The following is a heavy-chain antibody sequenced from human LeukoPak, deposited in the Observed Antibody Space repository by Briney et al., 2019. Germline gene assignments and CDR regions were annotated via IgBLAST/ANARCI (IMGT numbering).Heavy chain of an antibody. D-gene: IGHD2-21*02. V-gene: IGHV1-46*01. CDR2: INPSGGST. Sequence: ASVKVSCKAPGYTFTSYYMHWVRQAPGQGLEWMGIINPSGGSTSYAQKFQGRVTMTRNTSISTAYMELSSLRSEDTAVYYCARGLVVVTALYGMDVWGQGTTVTVSS. CDR1: GYTFTSYY. CDR3: ARGLVVVTALYGMDV. J-gene: IGHJ6*02.